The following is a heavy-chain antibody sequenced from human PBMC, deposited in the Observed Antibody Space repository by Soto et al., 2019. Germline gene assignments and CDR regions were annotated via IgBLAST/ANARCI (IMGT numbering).Heavy chain of an antibody. Sequence: ASVKVSCKASGYTFTSYGISWVRQAPGQGLEWMGWISAYNGNTNYAQKLQGRVTMTTDTSTSTAYMELRSLRSDDTAVYYCARDPGYYDSSGYYYPAGYGMDVWGQGTTVTVSS. D-gene: IGHD3-22*01. CDR2: ISAYNGNT. V-gene: IGHV1-18*01. CDR1: GYTFTSYG. CDR3: ARDPGYYDSSGYYYPAGYGMDV. J-gene: IGHJ6*02.